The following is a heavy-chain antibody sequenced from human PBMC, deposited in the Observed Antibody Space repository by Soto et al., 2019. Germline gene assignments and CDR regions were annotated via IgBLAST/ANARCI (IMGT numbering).Heavy chain of an antibody. CDR1: GFTFSSYG. V-gene: IGHV3-30*18. CDR2: ISYDGSNK. Sequence: PGGSLRLSCAASGFTFSSYGMHWVRQAPGKGLEWVAVISYDGSNKYYADSVKGRFTISRDNSKNTLYLQMNSLRAEDTAVYYCAKPATHWTYYFDYWGQGTLVTVSS. J-gene: IGHJ4*02. D-gene: IGHD3-3*01. CDR3: AKPATHWTYYFDY.